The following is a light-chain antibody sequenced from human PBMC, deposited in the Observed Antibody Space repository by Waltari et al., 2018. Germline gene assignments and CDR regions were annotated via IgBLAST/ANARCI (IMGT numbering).Light chain of an antibody. Sequence: QSVLTQSPSASAAPGQRVTISCSGNSSNIGSTLVYWYQHVPGTAPKLLIYRNNQRPSGVPDRVSGSKSGTSASLAVSGLRSEDESDYYCAAWDDTLSGVVFGGGTKLTVL. J-gene: IGLJ2*01. V-gene: IGLV1-47*01. CDR1: SSNIGSTL. CDR3: AAWDDTLSGVV. CDR2: RNN.